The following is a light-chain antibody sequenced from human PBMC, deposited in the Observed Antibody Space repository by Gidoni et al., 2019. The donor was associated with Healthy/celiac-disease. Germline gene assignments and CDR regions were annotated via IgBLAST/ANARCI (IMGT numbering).Light chain of an antibody. CDR2: SNN. CDR3: AAWDDSLNGSWV. CDR1: SSNIGSNT. Sequence: QSGLTQPPSASGTPGQRVNISCSGSSSNIGSNTVNWYQQLPGTAPKLLIYSNNQRPSGVPDRFSGSKSGTSASLAISGLQSEDEADYYCAAWDDSLNGSWVFGGGTKLTVL. V-gene: IGLV1-44*01. J-gene: IGLJ3*02.